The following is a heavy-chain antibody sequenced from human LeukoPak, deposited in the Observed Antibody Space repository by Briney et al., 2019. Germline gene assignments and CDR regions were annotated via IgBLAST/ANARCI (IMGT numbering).Heavy chain of an antibody. V-gene: IGHV1-18*01. CDR2: ISAYNGNT. Sequence: ASVTVSCKASGYTFISYGISWVRQAPGQGLEWMGWISAYNGNTNYAQKLQGRVTMTTDTSTSTAYMELRSLRSDDTAVYYCARDQDFYDILTGPPFDYWGQGTLVTVSS. CDR1: GYTFISYG. D-gene: IGHD3-9*01. CDR3: ARDQDFYDILTGPPFDY. J-gene: IGHJ4*02.